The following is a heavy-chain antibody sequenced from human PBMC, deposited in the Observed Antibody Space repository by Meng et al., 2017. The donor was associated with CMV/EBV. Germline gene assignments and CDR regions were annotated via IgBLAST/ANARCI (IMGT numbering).Heavy chain of an antibody. V-gene: IGHV4-34*01. Sequence: QGQLQQWGAGLLKPSETLSLPCAVYGGSFSGYYWSWIRQPPGKGLEWIGEINHSGSTNYNPSLKSRVTISVDTSKNQFSLKLSSVTAADTAVYYCARVWDSGWDYWGQGTLVTVSS. D-gene: IGHD3-22*01. CDR2: INHSGST. J-gene: IGHJ4*02. CDR3: ARVWDSGWDY. CDR1: GGSFSGYY.